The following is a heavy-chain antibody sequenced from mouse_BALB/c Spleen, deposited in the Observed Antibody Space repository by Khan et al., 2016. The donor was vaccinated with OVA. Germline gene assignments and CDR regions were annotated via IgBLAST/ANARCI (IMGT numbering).Heavy chain of an antibody. D-gene: IGHD3-3*01. Sequence: VELVESGPGLVAPSQSLSITCTVYGYSLTRYGVHWVRQPPGKGLEWLGLICAGGSTNYNWPLMSRLSISTDNSKSLVFLIMNSLQTDDATWYYCARSKYLARYWGQGTTLTVSA. CDR1: GYSLTRYG. V-gene: IGHV2-9*02. CDR3: ARSKYLARY. CDR2: ICAGGST. J-gene: IGHJ2*01.